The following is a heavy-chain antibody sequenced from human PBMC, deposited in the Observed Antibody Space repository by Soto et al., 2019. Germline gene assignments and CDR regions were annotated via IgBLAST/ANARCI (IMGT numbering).Heavy chain of an antibody. J-gene: IGHJ4*02. V-gene: IGHV4-38-2*01. D-gene: IGHD3-10*01. CDR2: IYHSGST. CDR3: ASGPRGDYFDY. Sequence: SETLSLTCAVSGYSISSGYYWGWIRQPPGKGLEWIGSIYHSGSTYYNPSLKSRVTISVDTSKNQFSLKLSSVTAADTAVYYCASGPRGDYFDYWGQGTLVTVYS. CDR1: GYSISSGYY.